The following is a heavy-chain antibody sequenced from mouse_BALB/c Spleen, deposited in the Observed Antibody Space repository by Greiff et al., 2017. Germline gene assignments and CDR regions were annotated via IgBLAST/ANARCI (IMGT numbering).Heavy chain of an antibody. CDR1: GFTFSSFG. J-gene: IGHJ2*01. CDR3: ARRGDSFYFDY. V-gene: IGHV5-17*02. CDR2: ISSGSSTI. Sequence: VQGVESGGGLVQPGGSRKLSCAASGFTFSSFGMHWVRQAPEKGLEWVAYISSGSSTIYYADTVKGRFTISRDNPKNTLFLQMTSLRSEDTAMYYCARRGDSFYFDYWGQGTTLTVSS. D-gene: IGHD1-1*01.